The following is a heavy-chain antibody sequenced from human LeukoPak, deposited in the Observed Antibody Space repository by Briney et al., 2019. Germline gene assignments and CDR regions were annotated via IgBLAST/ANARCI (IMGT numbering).Heavy chain of an antibody. CDR1: GFTFNNYA. CDR2: ISSGGNT. J-gene: IGHJ4*02. V-gene: IGHV3-23*01. CDR3: AFHFDY. Sequence: GGSLRLSCVVSGFTFNNYAMSWVRQAPGKGLEWVSTISSGGNTYYADSVKGRFTISRDNSKNTLYLQMNSLRAEDTAVYYCAFHFDYWGQGTLVTVSS.